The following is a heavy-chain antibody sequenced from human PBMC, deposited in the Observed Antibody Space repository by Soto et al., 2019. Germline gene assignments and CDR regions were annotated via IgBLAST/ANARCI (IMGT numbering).Heavy chain of an antibody. V-gene: IGHV4-59*01. J-gene: IGHJ4*02. CDR1: GGSISSYY. CDR2: IYYSGST. CDR3: ARVRGYSYGYDFDY. D-gene: IGHD5-18*01. Sequence: SETMSLTCPVSGGSISSYYWSWIRQPPGKGLEWIGYIYYSGSTNYNPSLKSRVTISVDTSKNQFSLKLSSVTAADTAVYYCARVRGYSYGYDFDYWGQGTLVTVSS.